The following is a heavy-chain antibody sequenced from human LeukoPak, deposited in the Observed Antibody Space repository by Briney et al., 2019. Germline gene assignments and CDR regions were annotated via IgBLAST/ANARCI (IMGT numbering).Heavy chain of an antibody. CDR1: GFTFSDYY. D-gene: IGHD1-26*01. J-gene: IGHJ5*02. CDR3: ARDFGEEWERTTWGFDP. CDR2: ISSSGSTI. Sequence: GGSLRLSCAASGFTFSDYYMSWIRQAPGKGLEWVSYISSSGSTIYYADSVKGRFTISRDNAKNSLYLQMNSLRAEDTAVYYCARDFGEEWERTTWGFDPWGQGTLVTVSS. V-gene: IGHV3-11*04.